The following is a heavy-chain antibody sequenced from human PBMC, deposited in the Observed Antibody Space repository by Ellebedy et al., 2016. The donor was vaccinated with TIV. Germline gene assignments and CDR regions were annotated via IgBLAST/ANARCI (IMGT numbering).Heavy chain of an antibody. CDR3: ARGPSTSAHLDS. CDR1: GFTFSSYA. J-gene: IGHJ4*02. Sequence: GGSLRLSCAASGFTFSSYAMHWVRQAPGKGLEWVAVISYDGSNKYYADSVKGRFTISRDNSKNTLYLQMNSLRTEDTAVYYCARGPSTSAHLDSWGQGALVIVSS. CDR2: ISYDGSNK. V-gene: IGHV3-30-3*01.